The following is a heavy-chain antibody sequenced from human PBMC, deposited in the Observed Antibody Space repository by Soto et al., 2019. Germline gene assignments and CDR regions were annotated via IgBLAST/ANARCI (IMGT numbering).Heavy chain of an antibody. CDR1: GFTFSSYW. V-gene: IGHV3-7*05. CDR2: IKQDGSEK. D-gene: IGHD1-26*01. J-gene: IGHJ5*02. Sequence: GGSLRLSCAASGFTFSSYWMSWVRQAPGKGLEWVANIKQDGSEKYYVDSVKGRFTISRDNAKNSLYLQMNSLRAEDTAVYYCARTIGGRGNWFDPWGQGTLVTVSS. CDR3: ARTIGGRGNWFDP.